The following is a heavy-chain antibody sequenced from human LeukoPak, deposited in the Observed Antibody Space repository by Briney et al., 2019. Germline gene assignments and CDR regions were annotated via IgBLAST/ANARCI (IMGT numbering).Heavy chain of an antibody. D-gene: IGHD6-19*01. CDR2: ISSSGSTI. V-gene: IGHV3-11*01. CDR3: ARDADIAVAGTEGY. J-gene: IGHJ4*02. CDR1: GFTFSDYY. Sequence: GGSLRLSCAASGFTFSDYYMSWIRQAPGKGLEWVSCISSSGSTIYYADSVKGRFTISRDNAKNSLYLQMNSLRAEDTAVYYCARDADIAVAGTEGYWGQGTLVTVSS.